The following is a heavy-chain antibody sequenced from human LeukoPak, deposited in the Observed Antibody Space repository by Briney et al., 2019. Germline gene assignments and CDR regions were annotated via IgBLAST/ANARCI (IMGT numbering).Heavy chain of an antibody. Sequence: GGSLRLSCAVSGSIFSSYAMSWVRQAPGKGLEWVSVISASGGLTYYADSVKGRFTISRDNSKNTLYLQMNSLRADDTAVYYCARDLRRDCSTTTCYAFDYWGQGTLVTVSS. CDR1: GSIFSSYA. V-gene: IGHV3-23*01. J-gene: IGHJ4*02. CDR2: ISASGGLT. CDR3: ARDLRRDCSTTTCYAFDY. D-gene: IGHD2-2*01.